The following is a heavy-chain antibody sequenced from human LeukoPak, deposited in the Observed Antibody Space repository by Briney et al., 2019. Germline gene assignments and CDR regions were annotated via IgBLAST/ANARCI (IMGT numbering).Heavy chain of an antibody. CDR3: ASSGYHDFWSGTF. CDR2: IKQDGSEK. V-gene: IGHV3-7*01. Sequence: GGSLRLSCAASGFTFSSYWMSWVRQAPGKGLEWVANIKQDGSEKYYVDSVKGRFTISRDNGKNSLYLQMNSLRAEDTAVYYCASSGYHDFWSGTFWGQGTLVTVSS. D-gene: IGHD3-3*01. CDR1: GFTFSSYW. J-gene: IGHJ4*02.